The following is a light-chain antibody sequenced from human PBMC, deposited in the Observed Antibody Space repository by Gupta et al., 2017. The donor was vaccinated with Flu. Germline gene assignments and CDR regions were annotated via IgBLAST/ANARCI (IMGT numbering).Light chain of an antibody. CDR1: SSNIGNNP. CDR2: RND. V-gene: IGLV1-44*01. CDR3: AAWDDSRNGVV. Sequence: QSVLTQPPSASGTPGQRVTISCSGSSSNIGNNPVNWYQQLPGPAPKLLISRNDQRRSGVPDRFSGSKSGTSASLAISGLQAEDEAGYYCAAWDDSRNGVVFGGGTKLTVL. J-gene: IGLJ3*02.